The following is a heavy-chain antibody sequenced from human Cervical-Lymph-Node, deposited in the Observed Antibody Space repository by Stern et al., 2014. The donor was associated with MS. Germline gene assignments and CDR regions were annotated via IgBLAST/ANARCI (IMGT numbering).Heavy chain of an antibody. Sequence: QMQLVQSGPEVKNPGTSVKVSCKTSGLPFTVQGVRQARGQRLEWIGWIVVGSGDTNYAQTFQERVTITRDLSTKTAYMELSSLRSEDTAVYYCVADLVETDPPADFWGQGTLVTVSS. CDR2: IVVGSGDT. J-gene: IGHJ4*02. CDR1: GLPFT. V-gene: IGHV1-58*01. CDR3: VADLVETDPPADF. D-gene: IGHD1-26*01.